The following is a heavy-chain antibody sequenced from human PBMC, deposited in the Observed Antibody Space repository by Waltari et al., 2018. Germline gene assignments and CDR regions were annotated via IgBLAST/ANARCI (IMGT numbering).Heavy chain of an antibody. D-gene: IGHD2-2*02. J-gene: IGHJ6*02. CDR2: IYPGDSDT. Sequence: EVQLVQSGAEVKKPGESLKISCKGSGYSFTSYWIGWVRQMPGKGLAWMGIIYPGDSDTRYSPSFQGQVTISADKSISTAYLQWSSLKASDTAMYYCARLTDIVVVPAAIDYYYYGMDVWGQGTTVTVSS. V-gene: IGHV5-51*01. CDR3: ARLTDIVVVPAAIDYYYYGMDV. CDR1: GYSFTSYW.